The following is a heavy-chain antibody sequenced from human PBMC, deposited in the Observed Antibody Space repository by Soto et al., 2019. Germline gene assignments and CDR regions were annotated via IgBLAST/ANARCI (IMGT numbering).Heavy chain of an antibody. CDR2: IYYSGST. Sequence: KTSETLSLTCTVSGGSISSGGYYWSWIRQHPGKGLEWIGYIYYSGSTYYNPSLKSRVTISVDTSKNQFSLKLSSVTAADTAVYYCARDVYCSGGSCYSGWFDPWGQGTLVTVSS. V-gene: IGHV4-31*03. J-gene: IGHJ5*02. D-gene: IGHD2-15*01. CDR3: ARDVYCSGGSCYSGWFDP. CDR1: GGSISSGGYY.